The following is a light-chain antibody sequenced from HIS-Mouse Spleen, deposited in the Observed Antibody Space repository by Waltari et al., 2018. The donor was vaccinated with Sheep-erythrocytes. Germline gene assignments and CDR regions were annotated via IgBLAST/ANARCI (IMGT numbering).Light chain of an antibody. J-gene: IGLJ3*02. CDR1: SSDVGGYNY. CDR2: DAS. CDR3: CSYAGSYTWV. V-gene: IGLV2-11*01. Sequence: QSALTQPRSVSGSPGQSVTISCTGTSSDVGGYNYVSWYQQHPGKAPKLMIYDASKRPAGVPDRFSGSKSVNTASLTISGLQAEDEADYYCCSYAGSYTWVFGGGTKLTVL.